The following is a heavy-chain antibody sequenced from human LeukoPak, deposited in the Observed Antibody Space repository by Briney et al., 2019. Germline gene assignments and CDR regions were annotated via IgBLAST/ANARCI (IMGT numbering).Heavy chain of an antibody. CDR3: ARIYSSSWFLNWFDP. CDR2: IYYSGNT. V-gene: IGHV4-39*01. J-gene: IGHJ5*02. CDR1: GVSISSSNSY. D-gene: IGHD6-13*01. Sequence: SETLSLTCTVSGVSISSSNSYWGWIRQPPGTGLEWIGSIYYSGNTYYNASLKSQVSISIDTSKNQFSLKLNSVTAADTAVYYCARIYSSSWFLNWFDPWGQGTLVTVSS.